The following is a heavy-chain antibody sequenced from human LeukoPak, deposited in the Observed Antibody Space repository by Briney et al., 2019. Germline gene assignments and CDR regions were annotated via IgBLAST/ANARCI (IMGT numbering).Heavy chain of an antibody. J-gene: IGHJ3*02. CDR2: INAGNGNT. D-gene: IGHD3-10*01. V-gene: IGHV1-3*01. CDR3: ARGSIGEAFDI. CDR1: GYTFTSYA. Sequence: ASVKVSCKASGYTFTSYAMHWVRQAPGQRLEWMGWINAGNGNTKCSQKFQGRVTITRDTSASTAYMELSSLRSEDTAVYYCARGSIGEAFDIWGQGTMVTVSS.